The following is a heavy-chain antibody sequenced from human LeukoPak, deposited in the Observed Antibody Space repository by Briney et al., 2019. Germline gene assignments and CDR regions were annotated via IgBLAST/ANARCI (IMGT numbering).Heavy chain of an antibody. CDR1: GYTFTSYG. Sequence: ASVKVSCKASGYTFTSYGVSWVRQAPGQGLEWMGWISGYKGNTSYAQRLQGRVTMTTDTSTSTAYMELRSLRSDDTAVYYCARDFHGPHFDYWGQGTLVTVSS. J-gene: IGHJ4*02. CDR2: ISGYKGNT. D-gene: IGHD5-24*01. V-gene: IGHV1-18*01. CDR3: ARDFHGPHFDY.